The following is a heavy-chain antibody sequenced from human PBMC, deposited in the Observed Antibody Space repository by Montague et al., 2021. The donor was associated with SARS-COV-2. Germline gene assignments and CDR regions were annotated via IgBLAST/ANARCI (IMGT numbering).Heavy chain of an antibody. J-gene: IGHJ6*02. V-gene: IGHV4-59*01. CDR3: ARGGGNSADYYYYGMDV. Sequence: SEPLSLTCTVSDGSINNYYWSWIRQPPGKGLECIGDIYYSGSTNYNPSLKRRVTISVETTKNQFSLKLSSVTAADTAVYHCARGGGNSADYYYYGMDVWGQGTTVTVSS. CDR2: IYYSGST. CDR1: DGSINNYY. D-gene: IGHD4-23*01.